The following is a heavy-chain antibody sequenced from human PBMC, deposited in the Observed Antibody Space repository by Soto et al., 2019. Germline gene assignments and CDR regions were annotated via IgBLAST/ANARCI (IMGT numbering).Heavy chain of an antibody. CDR3: AKDHTGADAFDI. CDR1: GGSITHDNW. CDR2: ISHSGTT. V-gene: IGHV4-4*02. D-gene: IGHD7-27*01. Sequence: ETLSLTCAVSGGSITHDNWWNWARQPPGKGLEWIGEISHSGTTNYNPSLKSRVTISVDMSKNQLSLKLTSVTAADTAVYYCAKDHTGADAFDIWGQGIMVTVSS. J-gene: IGHJ3*02.